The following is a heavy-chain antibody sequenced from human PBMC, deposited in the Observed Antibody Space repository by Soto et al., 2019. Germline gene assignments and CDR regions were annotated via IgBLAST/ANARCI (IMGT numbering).Heavy chain of an antibody. V-gene: IGHV1-8*01. J-gene: IGHJ4*02. CDR1: GYTFTSFD. CDR2: MNPNSGNT. D-gene: IGHD6-19*01. Sequence: QVQLVQSGAEVKKPGASVKVSCKASGYTFTSFDINWVRQATGQGLEWMGWMNPNSGNTGYAQKFQGRVTMTRNTAISTAYMELSCLSSEDTAVYYCARAYKWGVAVAGTWGQGTLVTVSS. CDR3: ARAYKWGVAVAGT.